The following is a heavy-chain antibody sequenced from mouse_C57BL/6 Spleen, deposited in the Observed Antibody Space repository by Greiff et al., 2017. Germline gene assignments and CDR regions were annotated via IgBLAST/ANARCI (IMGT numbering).Heavy chain of an antibody. CDR1: GYTFTSYW. D-gene: IGHD2-3*01. V-gene: IGHV1-55*01. J-gene: IGHJ4*01. Sequence: VQLQQPGAELVKPGASVKMSCKASGYTFTSYWITWVKQRPGQGLEWIGDIYPGSGSTNYNEKFKRKATLTVDTSSSTAYMQLSSLTSEDAAVYYCARSYDDGRMDYWGQGTSVTVSS. CDR3: ARSYDDGRMDY. CDR2: IYPGSGST.